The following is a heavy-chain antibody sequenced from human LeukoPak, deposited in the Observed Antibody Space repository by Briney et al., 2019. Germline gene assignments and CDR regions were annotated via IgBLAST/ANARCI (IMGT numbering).Heavy chain of an antibody. CDR3: ARDFTMVRGAVYWYYYGMDV. V-gene: IGHV3-7*01. CDR2: MRFDGSES. CDR1: RFTFSNYW. D-gene: IGHD3-10*01. J-gene: IGHJ6*02. Sequence: PGGSLRLSCAASRFTFSNYWMTWVRQAPGKGLEWVANMRFDGSESYCVDSVKGRFTISRDNARNSLYLQINSLRAEDTAVYYCARDFTMVRGAVYWYYYGMDVWGQGTTVTVSS.